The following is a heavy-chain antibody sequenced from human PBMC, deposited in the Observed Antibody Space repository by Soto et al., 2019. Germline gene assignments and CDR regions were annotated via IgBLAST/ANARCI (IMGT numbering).Heavy chain of an antibody. D-gene: IGHD6-25*01. V-gene: IGHV1-18*01. CDR2: ISGYSGQT. Sequence: HVLLVQSGPEVRKPGASVNVSCMASGDGFSKFGINWVRQAPGQGLEWMGWISGYSGQTNYAQKFQGRVTMTRDTSTTTAYMELRTLRSDDTAVYFCASDHSGPDWGQGTLVTVSS. CDR3: ASDHSGPD. J-gene: IGHJ4*02. CDR1: GDGFSKFG.